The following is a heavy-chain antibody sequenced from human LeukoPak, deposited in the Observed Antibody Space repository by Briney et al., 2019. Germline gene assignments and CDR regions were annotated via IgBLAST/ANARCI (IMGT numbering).Heavy chain of an antibody. D-gene: IGHD2-21*01. Sequence: SETLSLTCTFSGGSISSYYWSWIRQPAGKGLEWIANLYHSGSTYYNPSLKSRVTISVDTSKNQFSLKLSSVTAADTAVYYCARVTYSIFDYWGQGTLVIVSS. J-gene: IGHJ4*02. CDR1: GGSISSYY. CDR2: LYHSGST. V-gene: IGHV4-59*08. CDR3: ARVTYSIFDY.